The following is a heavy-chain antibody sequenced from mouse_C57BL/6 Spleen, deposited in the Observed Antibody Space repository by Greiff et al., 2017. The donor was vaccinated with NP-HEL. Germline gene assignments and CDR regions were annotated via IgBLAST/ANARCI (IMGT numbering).Heavy chain of an antibody. CDR1: GYSITSGYY. CDR3: ARGDDY. CDR2: ISYDGSN. J-gene: IGHJ2*01. Sequence: VQLQQSGPGLVKPSQSLSLTCSVTGYSITSGYYWNWIRQFPGNKLEWMGYISYDGSNNYNPSLKNRISITSDTSKNQFFLKLNSVTTEDTATYYCARGDDYWGQGTTLTVSS. V-gene: IGHV3-6*01. D-gene: IGHD3-3*01.